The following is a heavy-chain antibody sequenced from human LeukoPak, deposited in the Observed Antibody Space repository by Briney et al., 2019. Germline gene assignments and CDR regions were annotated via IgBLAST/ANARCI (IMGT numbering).Heavy chain of an antibody. CDR3: ARGRDYYDSSGLYFDY. D-gene: IGHD3-22*01. Sequence: SETLSLTCTVSGGSISSYYWTWIRQPPGKGLEWIGYIYYSGSTNYNPSLRSRVTISVDTSKNQFSLKLSSVTAADTAVYYCARGRDYYDSSGLYFDYWGQGTLVTVSS. CDR1: GGSISSYY. J-gene: IGHJ4*02. CDR2: IYYSGST. V-gene: IGHV4-59*12.